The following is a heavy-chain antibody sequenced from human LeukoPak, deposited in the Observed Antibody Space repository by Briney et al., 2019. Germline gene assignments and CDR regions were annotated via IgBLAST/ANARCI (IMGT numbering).Heavy chain of an antibody. CDR1: GFTFSSYA. D-gene: IGHD6-6*01. V-gene: IGHV3-23*01. J-gene: IGHJ4*02. Sequence: GGSLRLSCAASGFTFSSYAMSWVRQAPGKGLEWVSAISGSGGSTYYADSVKGRFTISRDNSKNTLYLLMNSLRAEDTAVYYCAKGVAARPIWPSTFDYWGQGTLVAVSS. CDR3: AKGVAARPIWPSTFDY. CDR2: ISGSGGST.